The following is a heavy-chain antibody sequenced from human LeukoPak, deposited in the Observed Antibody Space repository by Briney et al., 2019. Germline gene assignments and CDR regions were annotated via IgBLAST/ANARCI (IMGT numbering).Heavy chain of an antibody. V-gene: IGHV3-30*02. CDR3: AKATGTLGA. J-gene: IGHJ5*02. D-gene: IGHD1-1*01. CDR1: GFSFSSYG. Sequence: GGSLRLSCVASGFSFSSYGMHWVRQAPGRGLEWVAFIRYDGSNTYYADSVKGRFTISRDNSKNTLYLQMNSLTAEDTAVYYCAKATGTLGAWGQGTLVTVSS. CDR2: IRYDGSNT.